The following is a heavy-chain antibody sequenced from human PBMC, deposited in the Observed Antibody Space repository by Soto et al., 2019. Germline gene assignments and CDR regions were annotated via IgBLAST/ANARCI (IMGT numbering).Heavy chain of an antibody. CDR2: IYYSGST. Sequence: SETLSLTCTVSGGSISSYYWSWIRQPPGKGLEWIGYIYYSGSTNYNPSLKSRVTISVDTSKNQFSLKLSSVTAADTAVYYCARGNRYCTNGVCYDFDYRGQGTLVTVSS. V-gene: IGHV4-59*01. CDR3: ARGNRYCTNGVCYDFDY. CDR1: GGSISSYY. D-gene: IGHD2-8*01. J-gene: IGHJ4*02.